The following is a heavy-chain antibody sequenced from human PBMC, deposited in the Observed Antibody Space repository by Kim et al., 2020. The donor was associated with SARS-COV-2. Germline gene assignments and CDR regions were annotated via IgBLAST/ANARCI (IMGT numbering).Heavy chain of an antibody. Sequence: SVKVSCKASGGTFSSYAISWVRQAPGQGLEWMGGIIPIFGTANYAQKFQGRVTITADESTSTAYMELSSLRSEDTAVYYCAAGYCSGGSCYPGNYYFDYWGQGTLVTVSS. D-gene: IGHD2-15*01. CDR3: AAGYCSGGSCYPGNYYFDY. CDR2: IIPIFGTA. V-gene: IGHV1-69*13. J-gene: IGHJ4*02. CDR1: GGTFSSYA.